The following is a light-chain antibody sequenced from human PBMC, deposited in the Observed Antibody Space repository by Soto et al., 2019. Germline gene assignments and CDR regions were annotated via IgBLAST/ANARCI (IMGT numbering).Light chain of an antibody. V-gene: IGLV2-14*01. J-gene: IGLJ3*02. CDR3: SSYTSRSTPV. Sequence: QSALTQPPSVSGTPGQSITISCTGTCSDVGGYNYVSWYQHHPGTAPNLMIYKVSNRPSGVSNRFSGSKSGNTASLTIAGLPAEEDADYYCSSYTSRSTPVFGGGTKLTVL. CDR2: KVS. CDR1: CSDVGGYNY.